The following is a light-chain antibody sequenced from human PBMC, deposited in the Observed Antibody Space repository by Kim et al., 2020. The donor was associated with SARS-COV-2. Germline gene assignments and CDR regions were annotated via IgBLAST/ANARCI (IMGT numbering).Light chain of an antibody. J-gene: IGLJ2*01. CDR3: QVWDSSSDHVI. V-gene: IGLV3-21*04. CDR1: NIGSKI. Sequence: SYELTQPPSVSVAPGETARITCGGSNIGSKIVHWYHQKPGQAPVMVIYYETDRPSDNPERISGSKSGNTATLTISGVEAGDEADYYCQVWDSSSDHVIFGGGTQLTVL. CDR2: YET.